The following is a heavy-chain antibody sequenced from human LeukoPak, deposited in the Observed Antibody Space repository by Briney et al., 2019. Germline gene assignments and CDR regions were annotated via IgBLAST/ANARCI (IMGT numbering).Heavy chain of an antibody. CDR3: AREEYVWGSYRDVDY. Sequence: ASVRVSCKASGYXFSSYGITWVRQAPGQGLEWMGGISAYNGNTNYAQKIQDRVTMTTDTYTSTAYMELRRLRADDTAVYYCAREEYVWGSYRDVDYWGQGTLVTVSS. CDR2: ISAYNGNT. D-gene: IGHD3-16*02. CDR1: GYXFSSYG. V-gene: IGHV1-18*01. J-gene: IGHJ4*02.